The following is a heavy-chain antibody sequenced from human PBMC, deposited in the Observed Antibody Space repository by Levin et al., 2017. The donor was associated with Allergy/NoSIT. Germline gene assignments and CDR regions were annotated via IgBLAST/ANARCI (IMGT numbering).Heavy chain of an antibody. D-gene: IGHD3-22*01. CDR3: ARDQKYYDDGSGYYFRGALDWFHP. V-gene: IGHV1-2*02. CDR1: GYIFTGYY. J-gene: IGHJ5*02. Sequence: ASVKVSCKASGYIFTGYYMHWVRQAPGQGLEWMGWMNPNSGGTNYAQKFQGRVTMTRDTSISTAYLELSRLRSDDTAVYYCARDQKYYDDGSGYYFRGALDWFHPWGQGTLVTVSS. CDR2: MNPNSGGT.